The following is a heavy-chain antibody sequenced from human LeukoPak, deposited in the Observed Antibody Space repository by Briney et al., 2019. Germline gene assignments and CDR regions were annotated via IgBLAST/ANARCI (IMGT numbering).Heavy chain of an antibody. J-gene: IGHJ6*02. D-gene: IGHD2-8*02. V-gene: IGHV3-23*01. CDR1: GFTFITFA. Sequence: GGSLRLSCVASGFTFITFAMYWLRQAPGKGLEWVSAIGANVGSTSYADSVRGRFTISRDNSRNTLYLQMSSLRTDDTATYYCTKSTDYWYYGMDVWGQGTTVTVSS. CDR2: IGANVGST. CDR3: TKSTDYWYYGMDV.